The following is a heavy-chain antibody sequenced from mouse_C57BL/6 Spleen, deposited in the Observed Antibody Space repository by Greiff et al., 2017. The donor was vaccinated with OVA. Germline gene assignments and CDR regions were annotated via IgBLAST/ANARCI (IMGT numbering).Heavy chain of an antibody. V-gene: IGHV1-4*01. CDR2: INPSSGYT. J-gene: IGHJ1*03. Sequence: VQLQQSGAELARPGASVKMSCKASGYTFTSYTMHWVKQRPGQGLEWIGYINPSSGYTKYNQKFKDKATLTADKSSSTAYMQLSSLTSEDSAVYYCARWGYDDWYFDVWGTGTTVTVSS. CDR3: ARWGYDDWYFDV. D-gene: IGHD2-2*01. CDR1: GYTFTSYT.